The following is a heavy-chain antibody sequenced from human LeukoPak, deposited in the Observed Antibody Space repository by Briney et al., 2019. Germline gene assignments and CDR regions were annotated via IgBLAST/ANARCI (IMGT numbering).Heavy chain of an antibody. CDR3: AREGLVRGRNWFDP. CDR2: ISAYNGNT. V-gene: IGHV1-18*01. Sequence: ASVKLSCKASGYTFTGYGISWVRQAPGQGLEWMGWISAYNGNTNYAQKLQGRVTMTTDTSTNTAYMELRSLRSDDTAVYYCAREGLVRGRNWFDPWGQGTLVTVSS. J-gene: IGHJ5*02. CDR1: GYTFTGYG.